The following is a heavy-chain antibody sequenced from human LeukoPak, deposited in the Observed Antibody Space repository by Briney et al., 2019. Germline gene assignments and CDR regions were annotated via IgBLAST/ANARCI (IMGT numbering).Heavy chain of an antibody. CDR1: GYSISSGYY. CDR3: ARRLWLPPSAFDI. CDR2: IYHSGST. V-gene: IGHV4-38-2*02. Sequence: SETLSLTCTVSGYSISSGYYWGWIRQPPGKGLEWIGSIYHSGSTYYNPSLKSRVTISVDTSKNQFSLKLSSVTAADTAVYYCARRLWLPPSAFDIWGQGTMVTVSS. D-gene: IGHD5-18*01. J-gene: IGHJ3*02.